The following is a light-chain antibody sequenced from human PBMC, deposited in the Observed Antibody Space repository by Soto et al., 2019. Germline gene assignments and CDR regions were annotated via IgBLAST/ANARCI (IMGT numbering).Light chain of an antibody. J-gene: IGLJ3*02. CDR2: GNN. CDR1: TSNIGGST. Sequence: QSVLTQPPSASGTPGQRVTIFCSGSTSNIGGSTVNWYQHLPGTAPKLLIFGNNRRPSGVPDRFSGSKSGTSASLAISGLQSEDAADYHCAAWDDSLNGPVFGGWTKLTVL. CDR3: AAWDDSLNGPV. V-gene: IGLV1-44*01.